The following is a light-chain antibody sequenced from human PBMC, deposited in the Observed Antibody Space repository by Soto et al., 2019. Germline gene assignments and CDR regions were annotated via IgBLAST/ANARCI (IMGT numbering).Light chain of an antibody. CDR2: KAS. J-gene: IGKJ1*01. CDR1: QSISSW. Sequence: DIQMTQSPSTLSASVGDRVTITCRASQSISSWLAWYQQKPGKAPKLLIYKASSLESGVQSRFSGSGSGTEFTLTISSLQPDDFATYYCQQYKSYSRTFGQGTKVEIK. CDR3: QQYKSYSRT. V-gene: IGKV1-5*03.